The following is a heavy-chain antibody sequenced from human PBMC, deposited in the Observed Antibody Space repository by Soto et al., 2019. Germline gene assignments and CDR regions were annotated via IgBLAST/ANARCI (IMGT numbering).Heavy chain of an antibody. J-gene: IGHJ4*02. V-gene: IGHV3-7*01. CDR1: GFTFSGYW. Sequence: EVQLVESGGGLVQPGGSLRLSCAASGFTFSGYWMSWVRQAPGKGLEWVSNIKQDGSKKYYVVSVKGRFTISRDNAKNSLYVLMTSLRADDTAVDYCPKNNRYISSTNSFVLDYWGQGTRVTVSS. D-gene: IGHD2-2*01. CDR2: IKQDGSKK. CDR3: PKNNRYISSTNSFVLDY.